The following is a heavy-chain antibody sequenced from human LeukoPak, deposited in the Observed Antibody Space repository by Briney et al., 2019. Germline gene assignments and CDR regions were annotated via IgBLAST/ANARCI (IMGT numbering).Heavy chain of an antibody. CDR1: GDSNSNYY. J-gene: IGHJ6*02. CDR3: ARAYDYHLDV. V-gene: IGHV4-59*12. Sequence: SETLSLTCSVSGDSNSNYYGNWIRQPPGKGLEWIGYVHNSGRTNHNPSLKSRVTTSVDTSKNQCSLRLSSVTAADTAVYYCARAYDYHLDVWSQGSTVTVSS. CDR2: VHNSGRT. D-gene: IGHD4-11*01.